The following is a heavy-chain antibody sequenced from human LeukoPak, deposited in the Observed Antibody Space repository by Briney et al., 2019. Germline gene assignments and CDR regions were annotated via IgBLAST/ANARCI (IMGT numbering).Heavy chain of an antibody. CDR3: ARLYCSSTSCYWGFDY. Sequence: YSGSTYYNPSLKSRVTISVDTSKNQFSLKLSSVTAADTAVYYCARLYCSSTSCYWGFDYWGQGTLVTVSS. V-gene: IGHV4-30-4*01. CDR2: YSGST. J-gene: IGHJ4*02. D-gene: IGHD2-2*01.